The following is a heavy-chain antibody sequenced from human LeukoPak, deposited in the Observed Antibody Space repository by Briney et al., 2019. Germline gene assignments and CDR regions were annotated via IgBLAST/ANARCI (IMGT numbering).Heavy chain of an antibody. Sequence: GGSLRLSCAASGFAFFTYTMNWVRQAPGKGLEWVSSISSRSTYIYYADSVKGRFTISRDNARNSLYLQMNSLRAEDTAVYYCAREESGSSGWYDYWGQGTLVTVSS. J-gene: IGHJ4*02. V-gene: IGHV3-21*01. CDR2: ISSRSTYI. CDR3: AREESGSSGWYDY. CDR1: GFAFFTYT. D-gene: IGHD6-19*01.